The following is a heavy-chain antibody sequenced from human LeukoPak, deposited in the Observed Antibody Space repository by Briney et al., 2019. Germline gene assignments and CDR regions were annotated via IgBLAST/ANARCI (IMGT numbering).Heavy chain of an antibody. D-gene: IGHD3-22*01. CDR1: GYTFTGYY. Sequence: ASVKVSCKASGYTFTGYYMHWVRQAPGQGLEWMGWVNPNSGGTNYAQKFQGRVTMTRDTSISTAYMELSRLRSDDTAVYYCARDYMDYYDSSGYVTFDCWGQGTLVTVSS. CDR2: VNPNSGGT. V-gene: IGHV1-2*02. CDR3: ARDYMDYYDSSGYVTFDC. J-gene: IGHJ4*02.